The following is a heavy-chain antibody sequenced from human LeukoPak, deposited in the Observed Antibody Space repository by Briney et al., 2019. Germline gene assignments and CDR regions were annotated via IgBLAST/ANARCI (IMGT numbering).Heavy chain of an antibody. CDR3: ARDRVGSTSFDF. Sequence: SETLSLTCTVSGDSFRSYYWSWIRQPPGKGLEWIGYIYYSGSTNYNPSLKSRVTISVDTSKNQFSLKLTSVTAADTALYYCARDRVGSTSFDFWGQGTLVIVSS. CDR2: IYYSGST. CDR1: GDSFRSYY. D-gene: IGHD1-26*01. J-gene: IGHJ4*02. V-gene: IGHV4-59*12.